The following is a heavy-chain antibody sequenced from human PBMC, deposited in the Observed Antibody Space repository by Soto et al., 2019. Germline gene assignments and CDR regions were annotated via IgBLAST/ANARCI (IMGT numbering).Heavy chain of an antibody. CDR3: ARGIAAAGIGGDY. CDR1: GGTFSSYT. Sequence: QVQLMQSGAEVKKPGSSVKVSCKASGGTFSSYTISWVRQAPGQGLEWMGRIIPILGIANYAQKFQGRVTITADKSTSTAYMELSSLRSEDTAVYYCARGIAAAGIGGDYWGQGTLVTVSS. V-gene: IGHV1-69*02. J-gene: IGHJ4*02. D-gene: IGHD6-13*01. CDR2: IIPILGIA.